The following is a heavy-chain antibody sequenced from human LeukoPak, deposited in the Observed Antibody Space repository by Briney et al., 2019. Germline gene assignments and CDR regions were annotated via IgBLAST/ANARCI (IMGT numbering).Heavy chain of an antibody. CDR3: ARDPYYGDYVV. CDR2: ISSSGSTI. D-gene: IGHD4-17*01. Sequence: TGGSLRLSXAASGFTFSSYEMNWVRHAPGKGLEWVSYISSSGSTIYYADSVKGRFTISRDNAKNSLYLQMNSLRAEDTAVYYCARDPYYGDYVVWGQGTLVTVSS. CDR1: GFTFSSYE. J-gene: IGHJ4*02. V-gene: IGHV3-48*03.